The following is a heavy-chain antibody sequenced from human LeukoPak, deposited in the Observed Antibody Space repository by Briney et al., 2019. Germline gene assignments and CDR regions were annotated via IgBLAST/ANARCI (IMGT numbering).Heavy chain of an antibody. CDR1: GYTFTGYY. D-gene: IGHD3-22*01. Sequence: GSVKVSCKASGYTFTGYYMHWVRQAPGQGLEWMGWISAYNGNTNYAQQLQGRVTMTTDTSTSTAYMELRSLRSDDTAVYYCARDQRYYYDSSGYFPAFDIWGQGTMVTVSS. CDR2: ISAYNGNT. CDR3: ARDQRYYYDSSGYFPAFDI. J-gene: IGHJ3*02. V-gene: IGHV1-18*04.